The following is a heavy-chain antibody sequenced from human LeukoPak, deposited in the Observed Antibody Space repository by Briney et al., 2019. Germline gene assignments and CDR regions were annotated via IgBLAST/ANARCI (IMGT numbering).Heavy chain of an antibody. D-gene: IGHD2-21*01. V-gene: IGHV4-31*03. CDR2: IFYSGST. CDR1: GDSISSGGYY. CDR3: ARVGPSSITFDI. J-gene: IGHJ3*02. Sequence: PSETLSLTCTVSGDSISSGGYYWSWIRQHPGKGLECIGYIFYSGSTYYNPSLKSRVTISVDTSKNQFSLKLSSVTAADTAVYHCARVGPSSITFDIWGQGTMVTVSS.